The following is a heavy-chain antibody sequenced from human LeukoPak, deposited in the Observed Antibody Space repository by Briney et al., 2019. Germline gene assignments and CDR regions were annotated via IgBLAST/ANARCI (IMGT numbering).Heavy chain of an antibody. D-gene: IGHD7-27*01. J-gene: IGHJ4*02. CDR1: GGSISSVSYY. V-gene: IGHV4-61*02. Sequence: PSQTLSLTCTVSGGSISSVSYYWSSIRQPAGKGLGWIGRFYTSGSTNYNPSLKSRVTISVDTSKNQFSLKLSSVTAADTAVYYCAKVGAELGSFDYWGQGTLVTVSS. CDR3: AKVGAELGSFDY. CDR2: FYTSGST.